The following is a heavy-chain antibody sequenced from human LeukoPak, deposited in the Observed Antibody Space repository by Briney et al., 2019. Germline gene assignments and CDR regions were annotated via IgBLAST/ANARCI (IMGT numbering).Heavy chain of an antibody. CDR2: INPNSGGT. CDR1: GYTFTSYG. Sequence: ASVKVSCKASGYTFTSYGISWVRQAPGQGLEWMGWINPNSGGTNYAQKFQGRVTMTRDTSISTAYMELSRLRSDDTAVYYCARDKGIQLWLHAWGQGTLVTVPS. V-gene: IGHV1-2*02. J-gene: IGHJ5*02. CDR3: ARDKGIQLWLHA. D-gene: IGHD5-18*01.